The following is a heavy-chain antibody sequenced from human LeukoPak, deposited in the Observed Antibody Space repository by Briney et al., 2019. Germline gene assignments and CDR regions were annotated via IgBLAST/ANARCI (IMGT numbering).Heavy chain of an antibody. J-gene: IGHJ5*02. CDR3: ARGGYSGSDWTT. CDR2: IYHSGDT. D-gene: IGHD5-12*01. CDR1: GGSISTFY. V-gene: IGHV4-59*01. Sequence: SETLSLTCTVSGGSISTFYWNWIRQPPGKGPEWIGYIYHSGDTRYNPSLKSRVTISVDTSKSQFSLKVSSVTAADTAVYYCARGGYSGSDWTTWGQGTLVTVSS.